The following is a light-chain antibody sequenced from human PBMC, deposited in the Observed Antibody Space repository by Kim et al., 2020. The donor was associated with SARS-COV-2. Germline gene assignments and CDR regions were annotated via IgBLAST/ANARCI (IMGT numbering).Light chain of an antibody. CDR3: SSYIRGSTNYV. CDR2: EVG. Sequence: SITLPGAGTNRNVGGYRYGAWYPQHPGKAPKLVIYEVGNRPSGVSIRFSGSKSGNTASLTISGLQAEDEADYYCSSYIRGSTNYVFGTGTKVTVL. CDR1: NRNVGGYRY. J-gene: IGLJ1*01. V-gene: IGLV2-14*01.